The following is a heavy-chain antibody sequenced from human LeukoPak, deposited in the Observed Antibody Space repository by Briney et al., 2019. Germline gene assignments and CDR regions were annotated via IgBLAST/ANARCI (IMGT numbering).Heavy chain of an antibody. Sequence: SETLSLTCTVSGGSFNSGLDYWTWIRQPAGKGLEWIGRIYISGSTNYNPSLKSRVTISVDTSKNQFSLKLSSVTAADTAVYYCVRGRYSSGWFKDKYWFDPWGQGIPVTVSS. CDR3: VRGRYSSGWFKDKYWFDP. J-gene: IGHJ5*02. CDR1: GGSFNSGLDY. CDR2: IYISGST. V-gene: IGHV4-61*02. D-gene: IGHD6-19*01.